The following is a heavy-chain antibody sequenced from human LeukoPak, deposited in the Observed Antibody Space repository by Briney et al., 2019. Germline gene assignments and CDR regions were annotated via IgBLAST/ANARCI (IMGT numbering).Heavy chain of an antibody. V-gene: IGHV3-23*01. CDR1: GFTFSNSA. CDR2: ITGSGGST. Sequence: GSLRLSCAASGFTFSNSAMSWVRQAPGKGLEWVSVITGSGGSTYYADSVKGRFTISRDTSKNTVYLQMNSLRAEDTAVYYCAKLTSYWGQGTLVTVSS. J-gene: IGHJ4*02. D-gene: IGHD2-2*01. CDR3: AKLTSY.